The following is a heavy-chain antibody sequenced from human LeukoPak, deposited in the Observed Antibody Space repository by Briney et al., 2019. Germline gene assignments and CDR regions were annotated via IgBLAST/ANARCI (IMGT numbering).Heavy chain of an antibody. Sequence: ASVKVSCKASGYTFTSYYIHWVRQAPGQGLEWMGIINPSGGSTSYAQKFQGRVTMTTDTSTSTAYMELRSLRSDDTAVYYCARDIGDRNYDYVWGRYDAFDIWGQGTMVTVSS. D-gene: IGHD3-16*01. CDR2: INPSGGST. CDR1: GYTFTSYY. CDR3: ARDIGDRNYDYVWGRYDAFDI. V-gene: IGHV1-46*01. J-gene: IGHJ3*02.